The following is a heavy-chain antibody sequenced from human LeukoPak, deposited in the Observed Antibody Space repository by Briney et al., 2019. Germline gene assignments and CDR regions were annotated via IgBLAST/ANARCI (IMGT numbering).Heavy chain of an antibody. CDR3: ARVEDDCDVRTGYYY. Sequence: KTSETLSLTCTVSGGSISSYYWSWIRQPPGKGLEWIGYINYRGSTYYNPSLKSRVTISVDTSKNQFSLKVTSVTAADTAVYFCARVEDDCDVRTGYYYWGQGTLVTVSS. D-gene: IGHD3/OR15-3a*01. CDR1: GGSISSYY. CDR2: INYRGST. J-gene: IGHJ4*02. V-gene: IGHV4-59*01.